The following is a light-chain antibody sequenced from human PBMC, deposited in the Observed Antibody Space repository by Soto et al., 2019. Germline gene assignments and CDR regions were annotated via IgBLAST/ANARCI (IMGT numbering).Light chain of an antibody. Sequence: EIVMTQSPATLSVSPGERATLSCRASQSVSSNLAWYQQKPGQAPRLLIYGASTRATGIRARFSGSGSGTEFTLTISSLQSEDFAVYSCQQYNNWPPWTFGQGTKVEIK. CDR1: QSVSSN. J-gene: IGKJ1*01. CDR2: GAS. CDR3: QQYNNWPPWT. V-gene: IGKV3-15*01.